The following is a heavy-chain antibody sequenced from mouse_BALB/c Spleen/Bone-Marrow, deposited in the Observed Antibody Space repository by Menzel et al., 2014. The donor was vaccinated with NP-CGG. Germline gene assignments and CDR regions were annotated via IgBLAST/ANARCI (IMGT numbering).Heavy chain of an antibody. D-gene: IGHD1-1*01. CDR1: GYAFSSSW. V-gene: IGHV1-82*01. Sequence: SGPELVKPGASAKISCKASGYAFSSSWMNWVKQRPGQGLEWIGRIYPGDGDTNYNGKFKGKATLTADKSSSTAYMQLSSLTSVDSAVYFCASGSSSFAYWGQGTLVTVSA. J-gene: IGHJ3*01. CDR3: ASGSSSFAY. CDR2: IYPGDGDT.